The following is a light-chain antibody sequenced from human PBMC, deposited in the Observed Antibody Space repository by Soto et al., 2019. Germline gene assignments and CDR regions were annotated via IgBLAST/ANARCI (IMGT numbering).Light chain of an antibody. Sequence: DIQMTQSPSSLSASVGDVVTITCRASQTISTHVNWYQQKPGKAPTLLINAAETLYRGVPSRFSASGSGTEFTLTISSLQPEDFATYYCQQSHTTLTFGGGTKVDMK. CDR3: QQSHTTLT. CDR1: QTISTH. J-gene: IGKJ4*01. CDR2: AAE. V-gene: IGKV1-39*01.